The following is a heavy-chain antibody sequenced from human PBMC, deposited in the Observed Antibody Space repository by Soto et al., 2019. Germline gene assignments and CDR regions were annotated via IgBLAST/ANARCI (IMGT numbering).Heavy chain of an antibody. CDR3: ARKSDCSGGSCPYYFDY. V-gene: IGHV3-23*01. CDR1: GFTFSSYG. D-gene: IGHD2-15*01. Sequence: EVRLLESGGDLVQPGGSLRLSCAASGFTFSSYGMSWVRQAPGKGLEGVSGISGTGGSTYYADSVKGRFTISRDNSKNTLFLQMDSLRAEDTAVYYCARKSDCSGGSCPYYFDYWGQGTLVTVSS. CDR2: ISGTGGST. J-gene: IGHJ4*02.